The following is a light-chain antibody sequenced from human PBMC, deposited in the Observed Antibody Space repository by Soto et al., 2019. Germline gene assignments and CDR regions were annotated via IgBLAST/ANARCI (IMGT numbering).Light chain of an antibody. CDR3: QQRSTWPT. CDR2: DAS. Sequence: EIVLTQSLATLSLSPGERATLSCRASQTVDSYLAWYQQKPGQAPRLLIYDASNRATGIPARFIGSGSGTDFTLTISSLDPEDFAIYYCQQRSTWPTFGQGTRLEIK. V-gene: IGKV3-11*01. J-gene: IGKJ5*01. CDR1: QTVDSY.